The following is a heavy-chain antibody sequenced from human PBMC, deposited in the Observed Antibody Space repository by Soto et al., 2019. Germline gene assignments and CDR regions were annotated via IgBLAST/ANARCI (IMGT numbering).Heavy chain of an antibody. D-gene: IGHD4-17*01. V-gene: IGHV4-59*01. Sequence: SETLSLTCTVSGGSISSYYWSWIRQPPGKALEWIGYMYYSGSTNYNPSLKSRVTISVDTSKNQFSLKLSSVTAADTAVYYCGRTRTVTTWEAFDIWGQGTMVTVSS. CDR2: MYYSGST. CDR1: GGSISSYY. J-gene: IGHJ3*02. CDR3: GRTRTVTTWEAFDI.